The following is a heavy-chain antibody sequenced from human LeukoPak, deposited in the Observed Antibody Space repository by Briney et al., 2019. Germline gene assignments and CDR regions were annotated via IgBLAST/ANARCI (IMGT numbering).Heavy chain of an antibody. CDR3: SGRGGLLWFGELFSWFDP. J-gene: IGHJ5*02. Sequence: SETLSLTCTVSGGTISSSSYYWGWIRQPPGLGLEWVGSIYYSGSTYYNASLKSRGTISVDTSTNQFPLKLRSVTAADTAAYYCSGRGGLLWFGELFSWFDPWGQGTLVAVSS. CDR2: IYYSGST. CDR1: GGTISSSSYY. D-gene: IGHD3-10*01. V-gene: IGHV4-39*01.